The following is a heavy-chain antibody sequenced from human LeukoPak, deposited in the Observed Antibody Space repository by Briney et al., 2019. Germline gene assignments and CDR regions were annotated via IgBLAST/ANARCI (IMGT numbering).Heavy chain of an antibody. CDR3: ARQRGWGFGSYLDY. J-gene: IGHJ4*02. D-gene: IGHD7-27*01. CDR2: IYYSGST. Sequence: SETLPLTCTVSGGSISSSSYYWDWIRQPPGKGLEWIGSIYYSGSTYYNPSLQSRVTISLDTSKNQFSLKLSSVTAADTAVYYCARQRGWGFGSYLDYWGQGTLVTVSS. CDR1: GGSISSSSYY. V-gene: IGHV4-39*01.